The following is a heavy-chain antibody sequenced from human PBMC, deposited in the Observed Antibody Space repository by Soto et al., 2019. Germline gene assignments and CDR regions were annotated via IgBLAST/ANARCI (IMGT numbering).Heavy chain of an antibody. J-gene: IGHJ6*03. V-gene: IGHV3-23*01. CDR2: IGGSGANR. CDR3: ARRGNIGNRNIGYYYYMDV. Sequence: EEQVLESGGGLVQPGGSLRLSCAASGFTFKTYVMSWVRQAPGKGREWVSSIGGSGANRYFADSVTGRFNSSRDNSKNTLELQMDSLRAEDTARDYCARRGNIGNRNIGYYYYMDVWGKGTTVIVSS. CDR1: GFTFKTYV. D-gene: IGHD1-1*01.